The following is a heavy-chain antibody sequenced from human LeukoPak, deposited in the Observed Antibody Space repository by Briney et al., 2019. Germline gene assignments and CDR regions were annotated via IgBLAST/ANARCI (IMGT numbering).Heavy chain of an antibody. D-gene: IGHD5-12*01. CDR1: GFTFDDYA. Sequence: PGGSLRLSCAASGFTFDDYAMHWVRQAPGKGLEWVSRISWNSGNIGYADSVKGRFTISRDNAKNSLYLQMNSLRAEDTALYYCAKVRDSGYDYFDYWGQGTLVTVSS. CDR2: ISWNSGNI. J-gene: IGHJ4*02. V-gene: IGHV3-9*01. CDR3: AKVRDSGYDYFDY.